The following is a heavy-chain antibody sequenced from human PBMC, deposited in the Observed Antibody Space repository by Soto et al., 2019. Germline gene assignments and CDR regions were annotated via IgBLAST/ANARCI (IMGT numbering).Heavy chain of an antibody. Sequence: GGSLRLSCTASGFTFGDYAMSWFRQAPGKGLEWVGFIRSKAYGGTTEYAASVKGRFTISRDDSKSIAYLQMNSLKTEDTAVYYCARGHCIAAAGFPCYFDYWGQGTLVTVS. CDR2: IRSKAYGGTT. CDR3: ARGHCIAAAGFPCYFDY. V-gene: IGHV3-49*03. J-gene: IGHJ4*02. D-gene: IGHD6-13*01. CDR1: GFTFGDYA.